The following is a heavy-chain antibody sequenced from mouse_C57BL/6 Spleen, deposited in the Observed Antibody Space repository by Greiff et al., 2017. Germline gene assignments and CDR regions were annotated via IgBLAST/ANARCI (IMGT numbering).Heavy chain of an antibody. V-gene: IGHV3-6*01. CDR2: ISYDGSN. Sequence: EVKLMESGPGLVKPSQSLSLTCSVTGYSITSGYYWNWIRQFPGNKLEWMGYISYDGSNNYNPSLKNRISITRDTSKNQFFLKLNSVTTEDTATYYCARDDGYYRYWYFDVWGTGTTVTVSS. CDR1: GYSITSGYY. CDR3: ARDDGYYRYWYFDV. J-gene: IGHJ1*03. D-gene: IGHD2-3*01.